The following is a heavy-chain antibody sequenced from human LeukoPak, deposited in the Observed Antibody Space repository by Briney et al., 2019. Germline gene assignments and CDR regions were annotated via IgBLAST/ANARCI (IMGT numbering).Heavy chain of an antibody. J-gene: IGHJ4*02. D-gene: IGHD1-26*01. CDR2: IYYSGST. V-gene: IGHV4-39*01. CDR3: ARRVNGPGFGAHNLDY. CDR1: GGPISSSSYN. Sequence: SETLSLNCTPPGGPISSSSYNRGWIRQPPRKGLAWIGSIYYSGSTYYNPSLKSRVTISVDTSKNQFSLMLSSVTAADTAVYYCARRVNGPGFGAHNLDYWGQGTLVTVSS.